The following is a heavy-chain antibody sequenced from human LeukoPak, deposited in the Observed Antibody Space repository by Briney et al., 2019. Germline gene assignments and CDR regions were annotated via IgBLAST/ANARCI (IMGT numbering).Heavy chain of an antibody. CDR3: ARSRDGYYWYFDL. CDR1: GGSISSSSYY. J-gene: IGHJ2*01. D-gene: IGHD5-24*01. V-gene: IGHV4-39*07. CDR2: IYYSGST. Sequence: SETLSLTCTVSGGSISSSSYYWGWIRQPPGKGLEWIGSIYYSGSTYYNPSLKSRVTISVDTSKNQFSLKLSSVTAADTAVYYCARSRDGYYWYFDLWGRGTLVIVSS.